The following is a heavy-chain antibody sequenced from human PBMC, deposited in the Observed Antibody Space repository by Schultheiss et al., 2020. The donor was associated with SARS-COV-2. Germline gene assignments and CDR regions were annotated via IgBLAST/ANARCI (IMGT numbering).Heavy chain of an antibody. D-gene: IGHD3-3*01. V-gene: IGHV1-69*13. Sequence: SVKVSCKASGGTFSSYAISWVRQAPGQGLEWMGGIIPIFGTANYAQKFQGRVTITADESTSTAYMELSSLRSEDTGVYYCARDRYDFWSGYVSYWYFDLWGRGTLVTVSS. J-gene: IGHJ2*01. CDR1: GGTFSSYA. CDR2: IIPIFGTA. CDR3: ARDRYDFWSGYVSYWYFDL.